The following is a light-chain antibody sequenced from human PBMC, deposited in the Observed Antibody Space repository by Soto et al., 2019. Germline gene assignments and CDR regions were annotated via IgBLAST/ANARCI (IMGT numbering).Light chain of an antibody. CDR1: QSVLCNSNTQNY. V-gene: IGKV4-1*01. CDR3: QQNCNIPLT. Sequence: DIVMTQSPDSLAVSLGERATINCKSSQSVLCNSNTQNYLAWYQQKPGQPPKLLIYWASTRESGVPDRFSGSGSGTDFTLTISSLQAEDVAVYYCQQNCNIPLTFGGGTKVEIK. J-gene: IGKJ4*01. CDR2: WAS.